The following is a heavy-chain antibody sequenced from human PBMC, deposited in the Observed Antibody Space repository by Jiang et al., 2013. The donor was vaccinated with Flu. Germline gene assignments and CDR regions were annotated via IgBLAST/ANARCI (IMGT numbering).Heavy chain of an antibody. CDR2: IWYDGSNK. CDR3: ARAQRGRVLRFLEWLLPDY. V-gene: IGHV3-33*01. D-gene: IGHD3-3*01. CDR1: SSPSVAMA. Sequence: RLSSCSVWSSPSVAMACTGSGQASRARGVEWVAVIWYDGSNKYYADSVKGRFTISRDNSKNTLYLQMNSLRAEDTAVYYCARAQRGRVLRFLEWLLPDYWGQGTLVTVSS. J-gene: IGHJ4*02.